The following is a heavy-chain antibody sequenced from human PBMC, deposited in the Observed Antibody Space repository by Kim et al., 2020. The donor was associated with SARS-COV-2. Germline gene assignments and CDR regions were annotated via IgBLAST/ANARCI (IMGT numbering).Heavy chain of an antibody. Sequence: GGSLRLSCAASGFTFSSYGMHWVRQAPGKGLEWVAVISYDGSNKYYADSVKGRFTISRDNSKNTLYLQMNSLRAEDTAVYYCAKDSAYHVYEMPLGAFDIWGQGTMVTVSS. CDR3: AKDSAYHVYEMPLGAFDI. V-gene: IGHV3-30*18. CDR1: GFTFSSYG. J-gene: IGHJ3*02. D-gene: IGHD3-16*01. CDR2: ISYDGSNK.